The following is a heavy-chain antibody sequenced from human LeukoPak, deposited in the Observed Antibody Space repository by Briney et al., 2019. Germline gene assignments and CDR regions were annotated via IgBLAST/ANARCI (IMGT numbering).Heavy chain of an antibody. CDR1: GFTFSSYS. Sequence: GGSLRLSCAASGFTFSSYSMNWVRQAPGKGLEWVASISSSSSYIYYADSVKGRFTISRDNAKNSLYLQMNSLRAEDTAVYYCARGRPGKISMIVVITPPAFDYWGQGTLVIVSS. J-gene: IGHJ4*02. D-gene: IGHD3-22*01. CDR2: ISSSSSYI. V-gene: IGHV3-21*01. CDR3: ARGRPGKISMIVVITPPAFDY.